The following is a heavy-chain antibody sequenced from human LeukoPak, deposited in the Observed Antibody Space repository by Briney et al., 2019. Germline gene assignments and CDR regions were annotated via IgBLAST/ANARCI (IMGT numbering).Heavy chain of an antibody. CDR2: ITGSGGNT. J-gene: IGHJ4*02. V-gene: IGHV3-23*01. CDR3: AAEYCGGGFCYTRHSGHDY. Sequence: GGSLRLSCTTSGFNFRAYWMGWVRQAPGKGLEWVSAITGSGGNTEYADSVKGRFTISRDNSKNTLFLQMNSLRAEDTALYYCAAEYCGGGFCYTRHSGHDYWGQGTLVTVSS. CDR1: GFNFRAYW. D-gene: IGHD2-15*01.